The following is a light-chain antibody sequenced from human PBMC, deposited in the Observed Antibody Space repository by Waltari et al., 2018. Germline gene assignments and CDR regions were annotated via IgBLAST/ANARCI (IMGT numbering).Light chain of an antibody. CDR3: QQANSFPWT. CDR2: WAS. Sequence: DIVMTQSPDTLTVSLCERATINCQSSQSVLYTSNTNNYLGWYQQKPGQPPKLLIYWASTRDSGVPDRFIGSGSGTDFTLTISSLQPEDFATYYCQQANSFPWTFGQGTKVEIK. V-gene: IGKV4-1*01. J-gene: IGKJ1*01. CDR1: QSVLYTSNTNNY.